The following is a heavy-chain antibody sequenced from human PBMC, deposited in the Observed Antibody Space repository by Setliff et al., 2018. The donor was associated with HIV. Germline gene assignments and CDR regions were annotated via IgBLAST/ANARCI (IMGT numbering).Heavy chain of an antibody. Sequence: KPSETLSLTCDLYGGSFSSYYWSWIRQSPGKGLEWIGETNHNGSTTYNPSLKSRVAISLDTTKNQFSLNLNTVTAADTAVYYCLLEAPLIMGTTPPVWGQGTLVTVSS. D-gene: IGHD1-26*01. CDR1: GGSFSSYY. CDR3: LLEAPLIMGTTPPV. V-gene: IGHV4-34*01. J-gene: IGHJ4*02. CDR2: TNHNGST.